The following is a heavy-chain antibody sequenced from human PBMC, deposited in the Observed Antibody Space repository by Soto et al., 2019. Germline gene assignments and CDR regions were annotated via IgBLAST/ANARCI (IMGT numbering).Heavy chain of an antibody. V-gene: IGHV1-18*01. Sequence: QVQLVQSGAEVKKPGASVKVPCKASGDTFTRCGISWVRQAPGQGLEWMGWISAYNAKTDYAQKFQGRVTLTTDTSTSTAYMELRSLRSDDTAVYYCYAADFYYYGMDVWGPGTTVTVSS. D-gene: IGHD2-2*01. J-gene: IGHJ6*02. CDR1: GDTFTRCG. CDR2: ISAYNAKT. CDR3: YAADFYYYGMDV.